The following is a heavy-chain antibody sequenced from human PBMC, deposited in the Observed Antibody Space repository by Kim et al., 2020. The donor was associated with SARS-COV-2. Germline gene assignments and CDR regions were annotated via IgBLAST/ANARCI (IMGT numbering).Heavy chain of an antibody. J-gene: IGHJ3*01. CDR3: AKSREFFGLGQGWNAF. CDR2: ISYEGSIK. Sequence: GGSLRLSCGASGFTFNNYAMHWVRQAPGKGLEWVAVISYEGSIKYYADSVKGQFTVSRDNSNNTLYLHMRSLRPEDTTMYYCAKSREFFGLGQGWNAF. CDR1: GFTFNNYA. D-gene: IGHD3-16*01. V-gene: IGHV3-30*18.